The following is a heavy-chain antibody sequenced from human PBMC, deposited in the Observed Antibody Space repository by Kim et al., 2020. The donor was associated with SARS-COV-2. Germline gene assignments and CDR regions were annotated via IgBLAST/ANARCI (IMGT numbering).Heavy chain of an antibody. CDR2: FGTA. V-gene: IGHV1-69*06. Sequence: FGTANYAQKFQGRVTITADKSTSTAYMELSSLRSEDTAVYYCARESLYGGWGQGTLVTVSS. D-gene: IGHD4-17*01. CDR3: ARESLYGG. J-gene: IGHJ4*02.